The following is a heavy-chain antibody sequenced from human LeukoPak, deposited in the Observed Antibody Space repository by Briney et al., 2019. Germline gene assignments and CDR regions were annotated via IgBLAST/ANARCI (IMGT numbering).Heavy chain of an antibody. D-gene: IGHD3-22*01. Sequence: SETLSLTCTVSGGSISSYYWSWIRQPPGKGLEWIGYIYYSGSTNYNPSLKSRVTISVDTSKNQFSLILNSVTAADTAVYYCARVDYYDSSVFDYWGQGILVTVSS. CDR2: IYYSGST. J-gene: IGHJ4*02. CDR3: ARVDYYDSSVFDY. CDR1: GGSISSYY. V-gene: IGHV4-59*01.